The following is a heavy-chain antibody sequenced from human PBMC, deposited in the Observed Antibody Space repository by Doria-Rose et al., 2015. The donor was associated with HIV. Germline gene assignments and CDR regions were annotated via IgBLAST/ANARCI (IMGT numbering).Heavy chain of an antibody. CDR1: GVSLSSPGMG. Sequence: QESGPVLVKPTETLTLTCTVSGVSLSSPGMGVSWIRQPPGKALEWLANIFSDDERSYKTSLKSRLTISRGTSKSQVALTMTDMDPVDTATYYCARVPSSMWYHNYYFVFWGQEPWSSSPQ. V-gene: IGHV2-26*01. J-gene: IGHJ4*01. CDR2: IFSDDER. D-gene: IGHD6-13*01. CDR3: ARVPSSMWYHNYYFVF.